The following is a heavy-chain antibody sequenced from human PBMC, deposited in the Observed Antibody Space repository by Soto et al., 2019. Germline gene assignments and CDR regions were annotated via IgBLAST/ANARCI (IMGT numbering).Heavy chain of an antibody. V-gene: IGHV1-2*02. CDR2: ITPDSGDT. J-gene: IGHJ4*02. Sequence: QVQLVQSGAEVKKSGASVKVSCKASGYTFTDYHMHWVRQAPGQGLEWMGWITPDSGDTKYAQKFQGRVTMTRDTSVTIGYMELTSLASDATAVYFCASVRVGFAVVTPAHWGQGTLVSVSS. CDR1: GYTFTDYH. CDR3: ASVRVGFAVVTPAH. D-gene: IGHD3-3*01.